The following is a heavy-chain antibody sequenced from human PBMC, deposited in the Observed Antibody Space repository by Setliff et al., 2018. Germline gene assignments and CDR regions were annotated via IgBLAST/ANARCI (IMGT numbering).Heavy chain of an antibody. CDR3: ARAGPYYDFWSGYYRTMDV. V-gene: IGHV4-61*09. D-gene: IGHD3-3*01. CDR1: GGSISSGGYY. Sequence: SETLSLTCTVSGGSISSGGYYWSWIRQHPGKGLEWIGHIYTSGSTNYNPSLKSRVTISVDTSKNQFSLRLSSVTAADTAVYYCARAGPYYDFWSGYYRTMDVWGKGTTVTVSS. CDR2: IYTSGST. J-gene: IGHJ6*03.